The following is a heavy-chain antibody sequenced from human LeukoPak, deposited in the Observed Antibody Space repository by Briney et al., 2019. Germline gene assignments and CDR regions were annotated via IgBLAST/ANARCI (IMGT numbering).Heavy chain of an antibody. CDR2: IYYSGST. Sequence: KTSETLSLTCTVSGGSISSGDYYWRWIRQPPGKGLEWIEYIYYSGSTYYNPSLKSRVTISVDTSKNQFSLKLSSVTAADTAVYYCARVQYDFWSGQRYYFDYWGQGTLVTVSS. CDR3: ARVQYDFWSGQRYYFDY. J-gene: IGHJ4*02. V-gene: IGHV4-30-4*08. D-gene: IGHD3-3*01. CDR1: GGSISSGDYY.